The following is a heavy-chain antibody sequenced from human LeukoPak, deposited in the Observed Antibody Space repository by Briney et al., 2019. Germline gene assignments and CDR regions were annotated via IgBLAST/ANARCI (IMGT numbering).Heavy chain of an antibody. Sequence: KSGGSLRLSCAASGFTFSSYGIHWVRQAPGKGLEWVAVTSYDGSNEYYADSVKGRFTISRDNSKNTLYLQMNSLRAEDTAVYYCAKDKGQQLLLNWFDPWGQGTLVTVSS. CDR1: GFTFSSYG. CDR3: AKDKGQQLLLNWFDP. CDR2: TSYDGSNE. J-gene: IGHJ5*02. V-gene: IGHV3-30*18. D-gene: IGHD2-2*01.